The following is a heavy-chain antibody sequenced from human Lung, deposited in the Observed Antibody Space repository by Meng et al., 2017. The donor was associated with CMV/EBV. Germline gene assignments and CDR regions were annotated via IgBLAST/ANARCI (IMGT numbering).Heavy chain of an antibody. CDR2: IYNEGRT. V-gene: IGHV3-66*02. CDR3: ARLSDPEWLPFAMDF. Sequence: GEXXKISCAVSGFIVSDNYISWVRQAPGKGLECVSVIYNEGRTFYVDSVKGRFTISRDNSKNTVYLQMSSLRTDDTAVYFCARLSDPEWLPFAMDFWGQGXTVTVSS. J-gene: IGHJ6*02. CDR1: GFIVSDNY. D-gene: IGHD3-3*01.